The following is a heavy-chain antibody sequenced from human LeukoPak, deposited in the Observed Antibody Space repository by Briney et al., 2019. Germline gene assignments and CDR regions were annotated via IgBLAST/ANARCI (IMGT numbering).Heavy chain of an antibody. V-gene: IGHV3-74*01. CDR1: GFPFSDYY. D-gene: IGHD4-23*01. CDR3: ARGRPHGNDY. Sequence: GGSLRLSCAASGFPFSDYYMSWIRQAPGKGLVWVSRIASDGSSTTYADSVKGRFSISRDNAKNTLYLQMNSLRVEDTAVYYCARGRPHGNDYWGQGTLVTVSS. CDR2: IASDGSST. J-gene: IGHJ4*02.